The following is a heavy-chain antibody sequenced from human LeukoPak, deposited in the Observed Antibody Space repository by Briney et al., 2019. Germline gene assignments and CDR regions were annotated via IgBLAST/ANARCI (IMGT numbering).Heavy chain of an antibody. J-gene: IGHJ6*02. CDR2: NSGSSSII. V-gene: IGHV3-48*02. CDR3: ARYFGDPQGMDV. D-gene: IGHD3-16*01. Sequence: GGSLRLSCAASGFTFSTYNMNWVRQAPGKGLEWVSHNSGSSSIIYYADSVKGRFTISRDNAKSSLYLQMNSLRDEDTAVYYCARYFGDPQGMDVWGQGTTVTVSS. CDR1: GFTFSTYN.